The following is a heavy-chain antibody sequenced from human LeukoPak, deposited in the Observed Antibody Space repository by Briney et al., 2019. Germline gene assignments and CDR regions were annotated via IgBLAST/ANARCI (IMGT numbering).Heavy chain of an antibody. CDR3: AREGHGIVGAIDI. CDR1: GGSISSSSYY. CDR2: IYYSGST. V-gene: IGHV4-39*07. Sequence: SETLSLTCTVSGGSISSSSYYWGWIRQPPGKGLEWIGNIYYSGSTYYNPSLKSRVTISVDTSKNQFSLKLSSVTAADTAVYYCAREGHGIVGAIDIWGQGTMVTVSS. D-gene: IGHD1-26*01. J-gene: IGHJ3*02.